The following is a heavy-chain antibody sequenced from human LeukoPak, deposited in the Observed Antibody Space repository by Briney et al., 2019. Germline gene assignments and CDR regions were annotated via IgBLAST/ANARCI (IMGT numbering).Heavy chain of an antibody. Sequence: ASVKVSCKASGYTFTSFDFNWVRQATGQGLEWMGWMKSNNGHTGYAQKFQGRVTITADESTSTAYMELSSLRSEDTAVYYCARDPSTVTTGFDYWGQGTLVTVSS. J-gene: IGHJ4*02. V-gene: IGHV1-8*01. CDR3: ARDPSTVTTGFDY. CDR1: GYTFTSFD. D-gene: IGHD4-17*01. CDR2: MKSNNGHT.